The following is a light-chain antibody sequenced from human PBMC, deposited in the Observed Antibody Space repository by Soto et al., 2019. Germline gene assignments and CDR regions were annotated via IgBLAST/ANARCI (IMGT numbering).Light chain of an antibody. Sequence: QSVLTQPPSASGSPGQSVAISCTGTSSDVGGYNYVSWYQQHPGKAPKLMIYEVNKRPSGVPDRFSGSKSGNTASLTVSGLQAEDEADYFCSSYSISTAYLFGTGTKVTVL. V-gene: IGLV2-8*01. CDR1: SSDVGGYNY. CDR2: EVN. CDR3: SSYSISTAYL. J-gene: IGLJ1*01.